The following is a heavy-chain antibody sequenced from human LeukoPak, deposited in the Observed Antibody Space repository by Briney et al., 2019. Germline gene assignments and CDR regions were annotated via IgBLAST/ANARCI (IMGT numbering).Heavy chain of an antibody. Sequence: PGGSLRLSCAASGFTFSSYAMSWVRQAPGKGLEWVSAISGSGGSKYYADSVKGRFTISRDNSKNTLDLQMNSLRGEDTAGYYCAKLGDSGSYYSYFDYWGQGTLVTVSS. V-gene: IGHV3-23*01. CDR2: ISGSGGSK. CDR1: GFTFSSYA. J-gene: IGHJ4*02. CDR3: AKLGDSGSYYSYFDY. D-gene: IGHD1-26*01.